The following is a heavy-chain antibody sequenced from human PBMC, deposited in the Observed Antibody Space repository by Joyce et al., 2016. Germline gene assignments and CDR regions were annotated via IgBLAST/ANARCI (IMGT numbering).Heavy chain of an antibody. J-gene: IGHJ4*02. CDR2: INTRSGGT. V-gene: IGHV1-46*01. D-gene: IGHD6-19*01. CDR1: GYTFTGFY. Sequence: VHLVQSGAEVKEPGASVKVSCKASGYTFTGFYVHWVRQAPGQGIEWMGMINTRSGGTTYAQKFQGRGNLTRDTAANTHYMELTSLTSDDTAVFYCARDLTGSGWYYFDHWGQGTLVTVSS. CDR3: ARDLTGSGWYYFDH.